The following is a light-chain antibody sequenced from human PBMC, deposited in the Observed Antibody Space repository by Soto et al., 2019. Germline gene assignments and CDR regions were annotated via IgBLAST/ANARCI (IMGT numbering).Light chain of an antibody. CDR1: SSNIGSNY. J-gene: IGLJ1*01. CDR2: NNN. V-gene: IGLV1-47*02. Sequence: QSVLTQPPSASGTPGQGVTISCSGSSSNIGSNYVYWYQQLPGTAPKLLIYNNNQRPSGVPDRFSASKSGTSASLAIRGLRSDDEADYYCNSHTSGDFRVFGTGTKVTVL. CDR3: NSHTSGDFRV.